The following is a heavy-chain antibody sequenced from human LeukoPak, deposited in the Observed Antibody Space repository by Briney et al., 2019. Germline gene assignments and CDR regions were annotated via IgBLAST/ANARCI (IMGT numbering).Heavy chain of an antibody. J-gene: IGHJ5*02. D-gene: IGHD3-10*01. CDR3: AREKVNYYGSGRSWFDP. V-gene: IGHV4-59*01. CDR1: GGSTSSYY. CDR2: IYYSGST. Sequence: ETLSLTCTVSGGSTSSYYWSWIRQPPGKGLEWIGYIYYSGSTNYNPSLKSRVTISVDTSKNQFSLKLSSVTAADTAVYYCAREKVNYYGSGRSWFDPWGQGTLVTVSS.